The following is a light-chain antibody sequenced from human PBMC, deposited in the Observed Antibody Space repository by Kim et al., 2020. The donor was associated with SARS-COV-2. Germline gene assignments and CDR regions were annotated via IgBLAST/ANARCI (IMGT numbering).Light chain of an antibody. CDR1: IANIGSNV. Sequence: GQRVTISCSGSIANIGSNVVNWYQQRPGTAPKLLMYSNDYRPSGVPDRFSGSKSGTSASLAISGLQSEDEADYYCAAWDDSLKSSVFGGGTQLTVL. CDR3: AAWDDSLKSSV. V-gene: IGLV1-44*01. CDR2: SND. J-gene: IGLJ3*02.